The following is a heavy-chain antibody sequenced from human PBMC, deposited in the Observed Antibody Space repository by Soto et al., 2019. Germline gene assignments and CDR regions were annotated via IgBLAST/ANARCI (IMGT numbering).Heavy chain of an antibody. J-gene: IGHJ1*01. CDR3: ARDGLRWSTLREAEYFQH. D-gene: IGHD4-17*01. Sequence: ASVKVSCKASGYTFTSYAMHWVRQAPGQRLEWMGWINAGNGNTKYSQKFQGRVTITRDTSASTAYMELSSLRSEDTAVYYCARDGLRWSTLREAEYFQHWGQGTLVTVSS. CDR1: GYTFTSYA. CDR2: INAGNGNT. V-gene: IGHV1-3*01.